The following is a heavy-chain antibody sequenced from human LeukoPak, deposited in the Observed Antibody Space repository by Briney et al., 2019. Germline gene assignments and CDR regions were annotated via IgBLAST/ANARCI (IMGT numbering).Heavy chain of an antibody. CDR3: ARLVCSSTSCYMGA. Sequence: SETLSLTCTVSGGSISSSSYYWGWIRQPPGKGLEWIGSIYYSGSTYYNPSLKSRVTISVDTSKNQFSLKLSSVTAADTAVYYCARLVCSSTSCYMGAWGQGTLVTVSS. V-gene: IGHV4-39*01. D-gene: IGHD2-2*02. J-gene: IGHJ5*02. CDR1: GGSISSSSYY. CDR2: IYYSGST.